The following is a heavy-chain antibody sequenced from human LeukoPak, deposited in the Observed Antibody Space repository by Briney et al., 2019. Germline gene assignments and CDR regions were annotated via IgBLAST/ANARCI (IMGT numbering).Heavy chain of an antibody. V-gene: IGHV4-34*01. J-gene: IGHJ4*02. Sequence: RTSETLSLTCAVYGGSFSGYYWNWIRQPPGKGLEWIGEGNHSGSTNYNPSLKSRVIISVDTSKNQFSLKLSSVTAADTAVYYCARGDGYNSYYFDYWGQGTLVTVSS. CDR2: GNHSGST. D-gene: IGHD5-24*01. CDR3: ARGDGYNSYYFDY. CDR1: GGSFSGYY.